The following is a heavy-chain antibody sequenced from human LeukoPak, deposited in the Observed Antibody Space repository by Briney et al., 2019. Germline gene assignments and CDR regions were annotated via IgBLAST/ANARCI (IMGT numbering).Heavy chain of an antibody. Sequence: GESLKISCKGSGYSFTSYWIGWVRQMPGKGLEWMGIIYPGDSDTRYSPSFQGQVTISADKSISTAYLQWSSLKASDTAMYYCARYSSSWYDYYYYYMDVWGKGTTVTVSS. CDR2: IYPGDSDT. CDR1: GYSFTSYW. D-gene: IGHD6-13*01. V-gene: IGHV5-51*01. CDR3: ARYSSSWYDYYYYYMDV. J-gene: IGHJ6*03.